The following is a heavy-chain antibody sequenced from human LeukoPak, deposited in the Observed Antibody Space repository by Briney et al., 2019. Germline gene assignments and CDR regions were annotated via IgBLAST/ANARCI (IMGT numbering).Heavy chain of an antibody. CDR1: GGSVTSTNW. CDR3: AREGGFYRPLDY. J-gene: IGHJ4*02. D-gene: IGHD3-3*01. CDR2: VHLDGRT. Sequence: SETLSLTCGVSGGSVTSTNWWTWVRQPPGKGLEWIGEVHLDGRTNYNPSLESRLTISVDLSENHISLRLTSVTAADTAVYYCAREGGFYRPLDYSGQGTLVTVSS. V-gene: IGHV4-4*02.